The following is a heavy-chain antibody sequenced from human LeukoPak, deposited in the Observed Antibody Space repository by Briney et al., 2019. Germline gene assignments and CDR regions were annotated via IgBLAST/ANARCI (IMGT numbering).Heavy chain of an antibody. V-gene: IGHV4-59*01. CDR3: ARDRRESTKPNDAFDI. D-gene: IGHD1-1*01. CDR2: IYYSGST. Sequence: SETLSLTCSVSGGSISSYYWSWIRQPPGKGLEWIGCIYYSGSTNYSPSLKSRVTMSIDTSKKQLSLNLNSVTAADTAVYYCARDRRESTKPNDAFDIWGQGTLVTVSS. CDR1: GGSISSYY. J-gene: IGHJ3*02.